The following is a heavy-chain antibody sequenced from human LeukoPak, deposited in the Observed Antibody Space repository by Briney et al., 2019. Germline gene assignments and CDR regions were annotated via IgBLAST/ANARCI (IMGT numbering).Heavy chain of an antibody. CDR3: ARDVQLWVEGAFDI. V-gene: IGHV3-74*01. D-gene: IGHD5-24*01. CDR1: GFTFSSYW. J-gene: IGHJ3*02. Sequence: QTGGSLRLSCAASGFTFSSYWMSWVRQAPGKGLVWVSLINGDGSTISYADSVKGRFTISRDNAKNSLYLQMNSLRAEDTAVYYCARDVQLWVEGAFDIWGQGTMVTVSS. CDR2: INGDGSTI.